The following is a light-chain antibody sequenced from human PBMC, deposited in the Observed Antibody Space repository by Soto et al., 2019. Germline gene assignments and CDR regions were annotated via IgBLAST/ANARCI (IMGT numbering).Light chain of an antibody. Sequence: DIRMTQSASSLSASVGDRFDITCRASQSISSYLNWYQQKPGKAPKLLIYAASNFQSGVPSRFSGSGSGTHFTLTISSLQPEDFATYYCQQLHGYPITFGQGTRLEI. CDR1: QSISSY. V-gene: IGKV1-39*01. CDR3: QQLHGYPIT. CDR2: AAS. J-gene: IGKJ5*01.